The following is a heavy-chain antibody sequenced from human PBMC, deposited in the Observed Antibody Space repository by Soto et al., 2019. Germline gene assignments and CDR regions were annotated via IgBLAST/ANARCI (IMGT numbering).Heavy chain of an antibody. J-gene: IGHJ4*02. CDR3: ARGRKGIFGVVTHFDY. CDR1: GGSFSGYY. V-gene: IGHV4-34*01. Sequence: SETLSLTCAVYGGSFSGYYWSWIRQPPGKGLEWIGEINHSGSTNYNPSLKSRVTISVDTSKNQFSLKLSSVTAADTAVYYCARGRKGIFGVVTHFDYWGQGTLVTVSS. D-gene: IGHD3-3*01. CDR2: INHSGST.